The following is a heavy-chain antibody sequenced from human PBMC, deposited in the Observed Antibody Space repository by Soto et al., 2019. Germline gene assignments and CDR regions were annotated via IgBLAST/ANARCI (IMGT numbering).Heavy chain of an antibody. CDR1: GGSISSYY. V-gene: IGHV4-59*01. CDR3: ARGLPLGPENWFDP. Sequence: SETLSLTCTVSGGSISSYYWSWIRQPPGKGLEWIGYIYYSGSTNYTPSLKSRVTISVDTSKNQFSLKLSSVTAADTAVYYCARGLPLGPENWFDPWGQGTLVTVSS. CDR2: IYYSGST. J-gene: IGHJ5*02.